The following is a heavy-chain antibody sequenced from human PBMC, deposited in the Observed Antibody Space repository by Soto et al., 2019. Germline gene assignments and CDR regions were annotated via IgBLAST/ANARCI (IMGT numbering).Heavy chain of an antibody. CDR1: GFTFSSYG. Sequence: GGSLRLSCAASGFTFSSYGMHWVRQAPGKGLEWVAVIWHDGSNKYYADSVKGRFTISRDNSKNTLYLQMNSLRAEDTAVYYCARVRPRVDYYYYGMDVWGQGTTVTVSS. J-gene: IGHJ6*02. D-gene: IGHD3-10*01. CDR2: IWHDGSNK. CDR3: ARVRPRVDYYYYGMDV. V-gene: IGHV3-33*01.